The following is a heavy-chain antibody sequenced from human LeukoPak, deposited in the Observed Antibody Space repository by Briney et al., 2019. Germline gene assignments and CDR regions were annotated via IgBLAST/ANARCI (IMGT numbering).Heavy chain of an antibody. J-gene: IGHJ3*02. V-gene: IGHV1-18*01. D-gene: IGHD3-9*01. Sequence: ASVKVSCKASGYTFTSYGISWVRQAPGQGLEGMGWISAYKGNTNYAQQLQGRVTMTTDTSTSTAYMELRSLRSDDTAVYYCARVTLHYDILTGYLGDAFDIWGQGTMVTVSS. CDR3: ARVTLHYDILTGYLGDAFDI. CDR1: GYTFTSYG. CDR2: ISAYKGNT.